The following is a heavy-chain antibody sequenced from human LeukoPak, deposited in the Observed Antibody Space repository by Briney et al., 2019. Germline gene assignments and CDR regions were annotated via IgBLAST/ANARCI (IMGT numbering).Heavy chain of an antibody. CDR1: EGTFSSYA. D-gene: IGHD6-13*01. CDR3: ARDPFVEGIAAAGTGYYYYYYGMDV. V-gene: IGHV1-69*06. J-gene: IGHJ6*04. Sequence: SVKVSCKASEGTFSSYAISWVRQAPGQGLEWMGGIIPIFGTANYAQKFQGRVTITADKSTSTAYMELSSLRSEDTAVYYCARDPFVEGIAAAGTGYYYYYYGMDVWGKGTTVTVSS. CDR2: IIPIFGTA.